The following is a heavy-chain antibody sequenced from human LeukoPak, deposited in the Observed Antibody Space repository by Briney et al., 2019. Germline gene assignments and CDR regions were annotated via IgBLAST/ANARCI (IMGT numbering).Heavy chain of an antibody. D-gene: IGHD2-2*01. CDR2: ISDIGGTT. J-gene: IGHJ3*02. CDR1: GFTFSSYS. CDR3: AKVRRDPKYGDAFDI. Sequence: TGGSLRLSCAASGFTFSSYSMNWVRQTPGKGLECVSTISDIGGTTYYADSVKGRFTISRDNSKNTLYLQMNSLRAEDTAAYYCAKVRRDPKYGDAFDIWGQGTMVTVSS. V-gene: IGHV3-23*01.